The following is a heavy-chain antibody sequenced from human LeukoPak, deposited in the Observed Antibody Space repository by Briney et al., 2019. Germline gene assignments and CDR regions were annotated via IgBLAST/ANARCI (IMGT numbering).Heavy chain of an antibody. Sequence: ASVKVSCKASGYTFTGYYMHWVRQAPGQGLEWMGWINPNSGGTNYAQKFQGRVTMTRDTSISTAYMELSRLRSDDTAVYYCARAAFSAAGTRNCYYYMDVWGKGTTVTISS. CDR3: ARAAFSAAGTRNCYYYMDV. J-gene: IGHJ6*03. CDR1: GYTFTGYY. D-gene: IGHD6-13*01. V-gene: IGHV1-2*02. CDR2: INPNSGGT.